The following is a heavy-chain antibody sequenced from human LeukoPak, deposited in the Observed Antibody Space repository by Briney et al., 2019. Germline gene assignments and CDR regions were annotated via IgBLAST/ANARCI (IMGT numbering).Heavy chain of an antibody. V-gene: IGHV1-69*13. CDR2: IIPIFGTA. CDR3: ARGAYSSSWYPY. CDR1: GGTFSSYA. Sequence: ASVKVSCKASGGTFSSYAISWVRQAPGQGLEWMGGIIPIFGTANYARKFQGRVTITADESTSTAYIELSSLRSEYTAVYYCARGAYSSSWYPYWGQGTLVTVSS. D-gene: IGHD6-13*01. J-gene: IGHJ4*02.